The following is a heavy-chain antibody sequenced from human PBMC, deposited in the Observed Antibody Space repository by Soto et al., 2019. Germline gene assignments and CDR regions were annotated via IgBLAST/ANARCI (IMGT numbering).Heavy chain of an antibody. J-gene: IGHJ5*02. V-gene: IGHV4-59*01. Sequence: PLETLSLTCTVSGGSISSYYWSWIRQPPGKGLEWIGYIYYSGSTNYNPSLKSRVTISVDTPKNQFSLKLSSVTAADTAVYYCAKERNGDYDNWFAPWGQGTLVTVSS. CDR1: GGSISSYY. D-gene: IGHD4-17*01. CDR3: AKERNGDYDNWFAP. CDR2: IYYSGST.